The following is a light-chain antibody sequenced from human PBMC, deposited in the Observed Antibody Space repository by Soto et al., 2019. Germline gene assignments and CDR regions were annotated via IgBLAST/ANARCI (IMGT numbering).Light chain of an antibody. CDR1: QSIGSSY. CDR2: GTS. Sequence: ENVLTQSPGTLSLSPGKRATLSCRASQSIGSSYLAWYQQKPGHAPRLIMYGTSSRATGIPDRFSGSGSGTDVTLTISRLEPEDFAVYSCQQFGSSWLTFGQGTKVEIK. J-gene: IGKJ1*01. V-gene: IGKV3-20*01. CDR3: QQFGSSWLT.